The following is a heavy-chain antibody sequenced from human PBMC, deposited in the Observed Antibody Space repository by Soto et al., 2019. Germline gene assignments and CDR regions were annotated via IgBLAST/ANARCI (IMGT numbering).Heavy chain of an antibody. Sequence: PGGSLRLSCAASGFTFSSYAMSWVRQAPGKGLEWVSAISGSGGSTYYADSVKGRSTISRDNSKNTLYLQMNSLRAEDTAVYYCAKDLSGSGSYPYFDYWGQGTLVTVSS. CDR1: GFTFSSYA. D-gene: IGHD3-10*01. V-gene: IGHV3-23*01. J-gene: IGHJ4*02. CDR2: ISGSGGST. CDR3: AKDLSGSGSYPYFDY.